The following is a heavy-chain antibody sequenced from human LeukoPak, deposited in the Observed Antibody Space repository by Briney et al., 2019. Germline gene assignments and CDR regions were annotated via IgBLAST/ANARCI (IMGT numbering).Heavy chain of an antibody. Sequence: SETLSLTCTVSGGSISSYYWSWIRQTPGKGLEWIGDIYYSGSTNYNPSLKSRVTISVDTSKNQFSLKVTSVTAADTAVYYCAREGQWLPDWFDPWGQGTLVTVSS. D-gene: IGHD6-19*01. J-gene: IGHJ5*02. CDR1: GGSISSYY. V-gene: IGHV4-59*01. CDR3: AREGQWLPDWFDP. CDR2: IYYSGST.